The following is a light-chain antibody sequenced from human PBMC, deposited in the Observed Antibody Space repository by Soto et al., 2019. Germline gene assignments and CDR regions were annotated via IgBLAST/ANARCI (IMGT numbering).Light chain of an antibody. CDR1: QSISGY. J-gene: IGKJ1*01. CDR3: QQSFSTLRT. CDR2: SAS. Sequence: DIQMTQSPSSLSASVGDRVSITCRASQSISGYLNWYQQKPGKAPKLLIYSASSLQSGVPPRFSGSGSGTDFTLTISSLQPEDFATYYCQQSFSTLRTFGQGTKVDIK. V-gene: IGKV1-39*01.